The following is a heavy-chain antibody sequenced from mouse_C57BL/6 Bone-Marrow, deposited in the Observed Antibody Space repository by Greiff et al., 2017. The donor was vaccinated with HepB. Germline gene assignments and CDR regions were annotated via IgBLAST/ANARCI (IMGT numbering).Heavy chain of an antibody. CDR2: ISYDGSN. Sequence: VQLKESGPGLVKPSQSLSLTCSVTGYSITSGYYWNWIRQFPGNKLEWMGYISYDGSNNYNPSLKNRISITRDTSKNQFFLKLNSVTTEDTATYYCTYSNYWYFDVWGTGTTVTVSS. CDR1: GYSITSGYY. J-gene: IGHJ1*03. CDR3: TYSNYWYFDV. D-gene: IGHD2-5*01. V-gene: IGHV3-6*01.